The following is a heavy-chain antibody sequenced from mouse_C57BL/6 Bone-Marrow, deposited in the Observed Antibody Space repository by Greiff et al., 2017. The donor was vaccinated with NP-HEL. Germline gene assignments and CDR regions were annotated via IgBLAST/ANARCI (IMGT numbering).Heavy chain of an antibody. J-gene: IGHJ2*01. V-gene: IGHV1-64*01. CDR3: ARVPYYGSSPYYFDY. D-gene: IGHD1-1*01. Sequence: VQLQQPGAELVKPGASVKLSCKASGYTFTSYWMHWVKQRPGQGLEWIGMIHPNSGSTNYNEKFKSKATLTVDNSSSTAYMQLSSLTSEDSAVYYCARVPYYGSSPYYFDYWGQGTTLTVSS. CDR1: GYTFTSYW. CDR2: IHPNSGST.